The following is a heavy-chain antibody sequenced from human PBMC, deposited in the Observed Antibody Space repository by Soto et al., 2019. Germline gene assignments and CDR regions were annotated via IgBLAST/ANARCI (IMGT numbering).Heavy chain of an antibody. D-gene: IGHD6-13*01. V-gene: IGHV1-24*01. CDR3: ATVIAEFYGMDV. CDR1: GYTPTELS. Sequence: ASVKVSCKVSGYTPTELSMHWVLQAPGKGLEWMGGFDPEDGETIYAQKFQGRVTMTEDTSTDTAYMELSSLRSEDTAVYYCATVIAEFYGMDVWGQGTTVTVSS. J-gene: IGHJ6*02. CDR2: FDPEDGET.